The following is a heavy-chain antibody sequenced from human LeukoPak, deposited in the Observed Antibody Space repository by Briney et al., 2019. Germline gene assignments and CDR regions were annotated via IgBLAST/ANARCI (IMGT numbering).Heavy chain of an antibody. CDR2: ISGSGGST. CDR3: AKDQKVVTAIGYFDY. CDR1: GFTFSSYA. Sequence: GGSLRLSCAASGFTFSSYAMSWVRQAPGKGLEWVSAISGSGGSTYYADSVKGRFTISRDNSKNTLYLQMNSLRAEDTAVYYCAKDQKVVTAIGYFDYWGQGTLVTVSS. J-gene: IGHJ4*02. V-gene: IGHV3-23*01. D-gene: IGHD2-21*02.